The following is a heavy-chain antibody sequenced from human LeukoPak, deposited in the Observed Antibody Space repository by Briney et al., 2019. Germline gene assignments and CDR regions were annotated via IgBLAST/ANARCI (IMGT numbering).Heavy chain of an antibody. V-gene: IGHV3-21*01. CDR3: ARGTVFIAVAGPDYYYYMDV. CDR1: GFTVSSNY. D-gene: IGHD6-19*01. Sequence: GGSLRLSCAASGFTVSSNYMSWVRQAPGKGLEWVSSISSSSSYIYYADSVKGRFTISRDNAKNSLYLQMNSLRAEDTAVYYCARGTVFIAVAGPDYYYYMDVWGKGTTVTVSS. CDR2: ISSSSSYI. J-gene: IGHJ6*03.